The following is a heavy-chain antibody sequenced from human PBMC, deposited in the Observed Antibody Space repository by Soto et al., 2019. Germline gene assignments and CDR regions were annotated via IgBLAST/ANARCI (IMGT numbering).Heavy chain of an antibody. CDR3: AKDRRDHNTRTDAFDV. CDR2: LTNDGGYT. J-gene: IGHJ3*01. Sequence: NPGGSLRLSCKASGFTFSGHYMNWIRQAPGKGLEWLAYLTNDGGYTYYADSVRGRFTIWRDKAKDSLYLQINGLRADDTGVYDCAKDRRDHNTRTDAFDVWGKGTTVTVSS. CDR1: GFTFSGHY. D-gene: IGHD2-2*02. V-gene: IGHV3-11*01.